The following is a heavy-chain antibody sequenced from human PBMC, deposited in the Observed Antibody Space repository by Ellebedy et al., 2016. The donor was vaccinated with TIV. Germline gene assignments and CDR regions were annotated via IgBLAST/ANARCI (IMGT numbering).Heavy chain of an antibody. J-gene: IGHJ4*02. D-gene: IGHD1-14*01. CDR1: GFTLSTHW. Sequence: GESLKISCAASGFTLSTHWMSWVRQAPGKGLEWVASIKPDGIVQYYVDFVRGRFTISRDNSKPSTYLQMNSLRGEDTAVYYCTRWAYVNSWYHLDYWGQGTLVTVSS. V-gene: IGHV3-7*01. CDR3: TRWAYVNSWYHLDY. CDR2: IKPDGIVQ.